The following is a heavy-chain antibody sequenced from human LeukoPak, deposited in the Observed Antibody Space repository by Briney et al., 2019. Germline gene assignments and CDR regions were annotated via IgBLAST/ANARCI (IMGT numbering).Heavy chain of an antibody. CDR3: RGRFHYYYGMDV. D-gene: IGHD3-10*01. J-gene: IGHJ6*02. Sequence: SVKVSCKASGGTFSSYAISWVRQAPGQGLEWMGGIIPIFGTANYAQKFQGRVTITADESTSTAYMEPSSLRSEDAAVYYCRGRFHYYYGMDVWGQGTTVTVSS. CDR1: GGTFSSYA. CDR2: IIPIFGTA. V-gene: IGHV1-69*13.